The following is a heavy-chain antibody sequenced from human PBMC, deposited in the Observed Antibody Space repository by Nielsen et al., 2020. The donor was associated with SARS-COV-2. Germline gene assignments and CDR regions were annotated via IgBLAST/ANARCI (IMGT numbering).Heavy chain of an antibody. Sequence: WIRQPPGKGLEWIGEINHSGSTNYKPSLKSRVTISVDRSKNQFSLKMRSVTAADTAVYYCVRYCSSTSCPRYYYYYYMDVWGKGTTVTVS. D-gene: IGHD2-2*01. J-gene: IGHJ6*03. CDR3: VRYCSSTSCPRYYYYYYMDV. CDR2: INHSGST. V-gene: IGHV4-34*01.